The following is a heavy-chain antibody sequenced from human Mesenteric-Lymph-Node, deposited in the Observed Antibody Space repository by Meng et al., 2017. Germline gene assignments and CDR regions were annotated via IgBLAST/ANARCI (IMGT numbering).Heavy chain of an antibody. CDR2: IYYSGST. Sequence: QVQLQESGPGLGKPSQTRAPNGTVSGGSISSGDYYWSWIRQPPGKGLEWIGYIYYSGSTYYNPSLKSRVTISVDTSKNQFSLRLSSVTAADTAVYYCARDLGVATSIAGFVYWGQGTLVTVSS. CDR1: GGSISSGDYY. CDR3: ARDLGVATSIAGFVY. D-gene: IGHD5-12*01. V-gene: IGHV4-30-4*01. J-gene: IGHJ4*02.